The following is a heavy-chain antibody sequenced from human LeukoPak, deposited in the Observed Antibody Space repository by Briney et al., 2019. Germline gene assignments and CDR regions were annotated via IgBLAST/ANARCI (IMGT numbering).Heavy chain of an antibody. CDR1: GFTFSSYA. CDR3: AKVGGSDISSWSFVDY. CDR2: ISGSGGSA. D-gene: IGHD6-13*01. Sequence: GGSLRLSCAASGFTFSSYAMSWVRQVPGKGLEWVSTISGSGGSAYYADSVKGRFTISRDNSKNTLYLQMNSLRAEDTAVFFCAKVGGSDISSWSFVDYWGQGTLVTVSS. J-gene: IGHJ4*02. V-gene: IGHV3-23*01.